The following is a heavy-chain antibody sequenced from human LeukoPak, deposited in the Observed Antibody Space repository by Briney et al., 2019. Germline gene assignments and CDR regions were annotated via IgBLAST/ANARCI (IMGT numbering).Heavy chain of an antibody. Sequence: ASVKVSCKASGGTFSSYAISWVRQAPGQGLEWMGGIIPIFGTANYAQKFQGRVTITADESTSTAYMELSSLRSEDTAVYYCARSVDKAMAGWYYFDYWGQGTLVTVSS. CDR3: ARSVDKAMAGWYYFDY. J-gene: IGHJ4*02. CDR2: IIPIFGTA. V-gene: IGHV1-69*01. D-gene: IGHD5-18*01. CDR1: GGTFSSYA.